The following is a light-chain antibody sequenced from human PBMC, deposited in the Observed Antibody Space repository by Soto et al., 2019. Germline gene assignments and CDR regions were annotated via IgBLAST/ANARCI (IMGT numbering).Light chain of an antibody. CDR1: SSNIGSNA. Sequence: QAVVTQPTSVSGAPRQRVTISCSGGSSNIGSNAVNWYQQFPGKAPKLLIYYDDLLPSGVSDRFSASKSGTSASLAISGLQSDDEADYYCAAWDDRLNGVVFGGGTKLTVL. J-gene: IGLJ3*02. CDR3: AAWDDRLNGVV. CDR2: YDD. V-gene: IGLV1-36*01.